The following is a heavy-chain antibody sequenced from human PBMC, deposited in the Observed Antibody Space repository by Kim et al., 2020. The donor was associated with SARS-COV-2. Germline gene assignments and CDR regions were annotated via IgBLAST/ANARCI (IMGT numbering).Heavy chain of an antibody. CDR3: AKEKGTASGWYGDFDY. D-gene: IGHD6-19*01. J-gene: IGHJ4*02. Sequence: GGSLRLSCAASGFIYSSHAMTWVRQAPGKGLEWVSSISGSGGTTYYADSVKGRFTISRDNSKNTLYLQMNSLRAEDTAVYYCAKEKGTASGWYGDFDYWGQGTLVTVSS. V-gene: IGHV3-23*01. CDR1: GFIYSSHA. CDR2: ISGSGGTT.